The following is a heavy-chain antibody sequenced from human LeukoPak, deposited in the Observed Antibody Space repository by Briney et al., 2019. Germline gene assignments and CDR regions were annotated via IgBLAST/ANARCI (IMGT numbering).Heavy chain of an antibody. J-gene: IGHJ4*02. CDR2: IRYDGSNK. V-gene: IGHV3-30*02. Sequence: GGSLRLSCAASGFTFSSYAMHWVRQAPGKGLEWVAFIRYDGSNKYYADSVKGRFTISRDNSKNTLYLQMNSLRAEDTAVYYCAKGSPVGATTADFDYWGQGTLVTVSS. D-gene: IGHD1-26*01. CDR1: GFTFSSYA. CDR3: AKGSPVGATTADFDY.